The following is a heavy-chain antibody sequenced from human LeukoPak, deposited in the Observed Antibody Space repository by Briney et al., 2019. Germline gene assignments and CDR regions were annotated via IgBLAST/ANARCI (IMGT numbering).Heavy chain of an antibody. CDR3: ARDFYGDFDF. Sequence: QPGGSLRLSCAASGFTFSSYSMSWVRQAPGKGLEWVANIKQDGSEKYYVDSVEGRFTVSRDNAKNSLYLQMNSLRAKDTAVYSCARDFYGDFDFWGQGTLVTVSS. CDR2: IKQDGSEK. J-gene: IGHJ4*02. D-gene: IGHD4-17*01. V-gene: IGHV3-7*04. CDR1: GFTFSSYS.